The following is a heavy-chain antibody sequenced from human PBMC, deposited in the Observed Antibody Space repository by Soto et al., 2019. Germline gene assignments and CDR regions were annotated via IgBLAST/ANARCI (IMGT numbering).Heavy chain of an antibody. V-gene: IGHV3-23*01. CDR1: GFTFSSYA. CDR3: ARLGYCSSTSCSNWFDP. J-gene: IGHJ5*02. D-gene: IGHD2-2*01. Sequence: GGSLRLSCAASGFTFSSYAMSWVRQAPGKGLEWVSAISGSGGSTYYADSVKGRFTISRDNSKNTLYLQMNSLRAEDTAVYYCARLGYCSSTSCSNWFDPWGQGTLVTVSS. CDR2: ISGSGGST.